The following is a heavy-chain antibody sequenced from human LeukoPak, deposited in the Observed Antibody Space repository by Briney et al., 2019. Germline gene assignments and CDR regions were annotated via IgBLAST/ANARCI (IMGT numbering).Heavy chain of an antibody. Sequence: GGSLRLSCAASGFTFSSYSMNWVRQAPGKGLEWVSSISSSSYIYYADSVKGRFTISRDNAENSLYLQMNSLRAEDTAVYYCARARSSGWYRDYWGQGALVTVSS. CDR3: ARARSSGWYRDY. CDR1: GFTFSSYS. V-gene: IGHV3-21*01. CDR2: ISSSSYI. D-gene: IGHD6-19*01. J-gene: IGHJ4*02.